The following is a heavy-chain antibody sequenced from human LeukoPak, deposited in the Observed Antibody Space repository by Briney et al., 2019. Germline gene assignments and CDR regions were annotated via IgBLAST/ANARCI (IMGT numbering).Heavy chain of an antibody. CDR1: GGSISSSSYY. CDR2: IYYSGST. Sequence: SETLSLTCTVSGGSISSSSYYWGWIRQPPGKGLEWIGSIYYSGSTYYNSSLKSRVTISVDTSKNQFSLKLSSVTAADTAVYYCARDRGAFDYWGQGTLVTVSS. CDR3: ARDRGAFDY. V-gene: IGHV4-39*07. J-gene: IGHJ4*02. D-gene: IGHD3-10*01.